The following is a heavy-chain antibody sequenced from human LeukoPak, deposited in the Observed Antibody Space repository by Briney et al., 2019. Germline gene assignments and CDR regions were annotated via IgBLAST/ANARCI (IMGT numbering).Heavy chain of an antibody. J-gene: IGHJ4*02. D-gene: IGHD3-22*01. CDR2: IIPIFGTA. CDR3: ARDCAAADSSGYYFDY. V-gene: IGHV1-69*01. Sequence: SVKVSCKASGGTFSSYAISWVRQTPGQGLEWMGGIIPIFGTANYAQKFQGRVTITADESTSTAYMELSSLRSEDTAMYYCARDCAAADSSGYYFDYWGQGTLVTVSS. CDR1: GGTFSSYA.